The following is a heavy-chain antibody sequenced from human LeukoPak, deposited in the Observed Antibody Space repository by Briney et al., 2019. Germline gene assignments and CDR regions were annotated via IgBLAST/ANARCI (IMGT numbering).Heavy chain of an antibody. J-gene: IGHJ4*02. CDR1: GYTFTGYY. V-gene: IGHV1-2*06. CDR3: AREDSSGWYRFDY. D-gene: IGHD6-19*01. CDR2: INPNSGGT. Sequence: GASVKVSCKASGYTFTGYYMHWVRQAPGQGLEWMGRINPNSGGTNYAQKFQGRVTITRDTSISTAYMELSRLRSDDTAVYYCAREDSSGWYRFDYWGQGALVTVSS.